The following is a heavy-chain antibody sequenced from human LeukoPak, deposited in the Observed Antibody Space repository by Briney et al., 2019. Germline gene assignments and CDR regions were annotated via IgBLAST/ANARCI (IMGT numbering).Heavy chain of an antibody. CDR3: ARDGGYPETGMDV. CDR2: ISSSGSYI. V-gene: IGHV3-21*01. D-gene: IGHD5-12*01. CDR1: GFTFSSYS. Sequence: PGGSLRLSCAASGFTFSSYSMNWVRQAPGKGLEWVSSISSSGSYIYYADSVKGRFTISRDNAKNSLYLQMNSLRAEDTAVYYCARDGGYPETGMDVWGQGTTVTVSS. J-gene: IGHJ6*02.